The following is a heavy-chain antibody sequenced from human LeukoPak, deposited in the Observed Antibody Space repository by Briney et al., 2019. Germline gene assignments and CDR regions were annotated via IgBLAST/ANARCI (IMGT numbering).Heavy chain of an antibody. CDR2: ININSGVT. CDR1: GFTFSTYS. D-gene: IGHD3-16*01. V-gene: IGHV3-48*02. Sequence: GGSLRLSCAASGFTFSTYSMNWVRQAPGKGLEWISYININSGVTWYADSVKGRFTVSRDTAKSSQYLQMNSLRDEDTAVYYCARDHCYAFDYWGQGTLVTVSS. CDR3: ARDHCYAFDY. J-gene: IGHJ4*02.